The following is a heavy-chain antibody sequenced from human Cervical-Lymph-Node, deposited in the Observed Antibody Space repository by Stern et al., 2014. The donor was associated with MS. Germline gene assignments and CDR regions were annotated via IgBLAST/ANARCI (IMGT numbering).Heavy chain of an antibody. CDR2: INTANGNT. CDR1: GYTFTKYA. V-gene: IGHV1-3*04. D-gene: IGHD6-13*01. Sequence: QVQLVQSGAEVKKPGASVKVSCKASGYTFTKYAIHWVRQAPGQRLEWMGRINTANGNTDYSQKFQGRLTITGDTSASTVYMELRSLRSEDTARYYCAKDHSSSWYVEGDWFDPWGQGTLVTVSS. J-gene: IGHJ5*02. CDR3: AKDHSSSWYVEGDWFDP.